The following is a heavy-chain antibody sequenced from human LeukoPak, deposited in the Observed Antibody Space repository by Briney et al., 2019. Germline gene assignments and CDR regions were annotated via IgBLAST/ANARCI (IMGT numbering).Heavy chain of an antibody. J-gene: IGHJ4*02. CDR3: ARGVFIAASQYGY. V-gene: IGHV4-59*01. Sequence: SETLSLTCTVSGGSISSYYWSWIRQPPGKGLEWIGYIYYSGATNYNPSLKSRVTISVDTSKNQFSLKLSSVTAADTAVYYCARGVFIAASQYGYWGQGTLVTVSS. D-gene: IGHD6-13*01. CDR1: GGSISSYY. CDR2: IYYSGAT.